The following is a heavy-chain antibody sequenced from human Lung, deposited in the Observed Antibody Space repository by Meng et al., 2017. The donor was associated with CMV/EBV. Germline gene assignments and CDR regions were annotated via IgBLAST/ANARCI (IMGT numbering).Heavy chain of an antibody. CDR1: GYNFTGYY. J-gene: IGHJ6*02. CDR3: ARVKRYCTGGTCSSTGYYGMDV. V-gene: IGHV1-2*02. CDR2: INPNSGGT. D-gene: IGHD2-15*01. Sequence: ASVKVSXKASGYNFTGYYIHWVRQAPGQGLEWMGWINPNSGGTNYAQKFQGRITMTGDTSITTAYMELSRLRSDDMAVYHCARVKRYCTGGTCSSTGYYGMDVWGQGNXVTVSS.